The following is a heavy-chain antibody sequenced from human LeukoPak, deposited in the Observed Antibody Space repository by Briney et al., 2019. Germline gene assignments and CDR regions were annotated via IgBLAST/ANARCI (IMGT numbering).Heavy chain of an antibody. D-gene: IGHD6-19*01. Sequence: SETLSLTCTVSGGSISTFSWTWIRQFPGKGLEWIGSINSRSTNNNTSPKSRVAISVHTSKNQFSLRLNSVTTADTAVYYCARDTTVASGMQYWGQGTLVTVSS. CDR3: ARDTTVASGMQY. V-gene: IGHV4-59*01. J-gene: IGHJ4*02. CDR1: GGSISTFS. CDR2: INSRST.